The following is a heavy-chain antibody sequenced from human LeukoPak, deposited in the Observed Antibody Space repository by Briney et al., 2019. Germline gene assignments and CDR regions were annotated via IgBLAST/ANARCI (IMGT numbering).Heavy chain of an antibody. D-gene: IGHD2-2*01. Sequence: GGSLRLSCAASGFTFSSYAMSWVRQAPGKGLEWVSGISDSGGSTYYADSVKGRFTISRDNSKNTLYLQINSLRAEDTAAYYCAKDYCSSTSCYYFDYWGQGTLVTVSS. CDR1: GFTFSSYA. J-gene: IGHJ4*02. CDR2: ISDSGGST. V-gene: IGHV3-23*01. CDR3: AKDYCSSTSCYYFDY.